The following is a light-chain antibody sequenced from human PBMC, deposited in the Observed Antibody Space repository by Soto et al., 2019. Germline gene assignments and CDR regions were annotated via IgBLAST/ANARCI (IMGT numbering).Light chain of an antibody. CDR2: KAS. CDR3: QHYKSLYT. CDR1: QSISSW. V-gene: IGKV1-5*03. Sequence: DIQMTQSPSTLSASVGDRVTITCRASQSISSWLAWYQQKPGKAPKLLIYKASSLGSGVPSRFSGSGSGTEFTLTISRLQPDDFASYYCQHYKSLYTFGQGTKVEIK. J-gene: IGKJ2*01.